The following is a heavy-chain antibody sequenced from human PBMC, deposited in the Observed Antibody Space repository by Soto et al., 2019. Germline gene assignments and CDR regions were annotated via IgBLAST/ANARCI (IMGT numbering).Heavy chain of an antibody. V-gene: IGHV4-34*01. CDR1: GGSFSGYY. J-gene: IGHJ4*02. D-gene: IGHD5-18*01. Sequence: PSETLSLTCAVYGGSFSGYYWSWIRQPPGKGLEWIGEINHSGSTNYNPSLKSRVTISVDTSKNQFSLKLSSVTAADTAVYYCAGNRRGYGYGNSDPYYFDYWGRGALATVS. CDR3: AGNRRGYGYGNSDPYYFDY. CDR2: INHSGST.